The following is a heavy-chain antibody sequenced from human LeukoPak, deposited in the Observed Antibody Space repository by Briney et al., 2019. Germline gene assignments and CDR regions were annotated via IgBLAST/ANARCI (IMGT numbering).Heavy chain of an antibody. V-gene: IGHV4-34*01. CDR3: ARRDRTYYYYMDV. CDR1: GGSFSGYC. D-gene: IGHD5-24*01. CDR2: INHSGST. J-gene: IGHJ6*03. Sequence: SETLSLTCAVYGGSFSGYCWSWIRQPPGKGLEWIGEINHSGSTNYNPSLKSRVTISVDTSKNQFSLKLSSVTAADTAVYYCARRDRTYYYYMDVWGKGTTVTVSS.